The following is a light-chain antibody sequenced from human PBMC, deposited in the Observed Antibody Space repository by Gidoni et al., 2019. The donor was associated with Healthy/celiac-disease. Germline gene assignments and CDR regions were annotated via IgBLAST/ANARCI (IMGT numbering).Light chain of an antibody. CDR3: QQRSNWQIT. CDR1: QSVSSY. V-gene: IGKV3-11*01. Sequence: EIVFTQSPATLSLSPGERATLSCRASQSVSSYLSWYQQKPGQAPRLLIYDASNRATGIPARFSGSGCGTDFTLTSSSIEPEDLAVYYCQQRSNWQITFGQXTRLEIK. J-gene: IGKJ5*01. CDR2: DAS.